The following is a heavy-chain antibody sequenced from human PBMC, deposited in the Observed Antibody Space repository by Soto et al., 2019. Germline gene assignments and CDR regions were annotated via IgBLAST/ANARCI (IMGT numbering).Heavy chain of an antibody. Sequence: SETLSLTCTVSGGSISSYYWSWIRQPPGKGLEWIGYIYYSGSTNYNPSLKSRVTISVDTSKNQFSLKLSSVTAADTAVYYCARDQVRYRGAVAGPYYYYYMDVWGKGTTVTVSS. CDR1: GGSISSYY. V-gene: IGHV4-59*01. CDR3: ARDQVRYRGAVAGPYYYYYMDV. CDR2: IYYSGST. J-gene: IGHJ6*03. D-gene: IGHD6-19*01.